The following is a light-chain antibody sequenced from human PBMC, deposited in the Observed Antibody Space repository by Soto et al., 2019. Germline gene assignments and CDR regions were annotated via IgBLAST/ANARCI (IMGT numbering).Light chain of an antibody. CDR3: HQYDNAPQT. CDR1: RSVSNY. Sequence: EIVLTQSPATLSLSPGESATLSCRASRSVSNYLAWYQQKPGQAPRVLIYGASKRATGIPDRFSGSGSGTDFSLTISRLEPEDFAVYYCHQYDNAPQTYGQGTKVDIK. V-gene: IGKV3-20*01. J-gene: IGKJ2*01. CDR2: GAS.